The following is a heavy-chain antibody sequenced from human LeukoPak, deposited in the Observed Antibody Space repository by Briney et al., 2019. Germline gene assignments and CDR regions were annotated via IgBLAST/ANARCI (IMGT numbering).Heavy chain of an antibody. D-gene: IGHD3-9*01. J-gene: IGHJ4*02. CDR2: ISSSSSYI. V-gene: IGHV3-21*04. CDR3: ASISMGYDILTGGLDY. CDR1: GFAFSSYS. Sequence: GGSLRLSCAASGFAFSSYSMNWVRQAPGKGLEWVSSISSSSSYIYYADSVKGRFTISRDNSKNTLYLQMNSLRAEDTAVYYCASISMGYDILTGGLDYWGQGTLVTVSS.